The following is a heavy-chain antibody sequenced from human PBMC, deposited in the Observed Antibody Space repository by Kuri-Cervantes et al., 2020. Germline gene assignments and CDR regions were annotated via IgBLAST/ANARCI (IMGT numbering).Heavy chain of an antibody. CDR2: ISTYSTDT. D-gene: IGHD2-15*01. CDR1: GYTFSSYG. V-gene: IGHV1-18*01. CDR3: ATGVVAATPGFVY. J-gene: IGHJ4*02. Sequence: ASVKVSCKASGYTFSSYGITWVRQAPGQGLEWMGWISTYSTDTVYAQKFQGRVTMTEDTSTDTAYMELSSLRSEDTAVYYCATGVVAATPGFVYWGQGTLVTVSS.